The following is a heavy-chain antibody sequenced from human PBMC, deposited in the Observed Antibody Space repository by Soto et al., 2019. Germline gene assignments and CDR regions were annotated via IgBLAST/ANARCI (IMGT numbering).Heavy chain of an antibody. D-gene: IGHD2-15*01. CDR1: GGSVSSGSYY. V-gene: IGHV4-61*01. Sequence: KPSETLSLTCTVSGGSVSSGSYYWSWIRQPPGKGLEWIGYIYYSGSTNYNPSLKSRVTISVDTSKNQFSLKLSSVTAADTAVYYCARVDRYCSGGSCYLWGQGTLVTVSS. J-gene: IGHJ5*02. CDR2: IYYSGST. CDR3: ARVDRYCSGGSCYL.